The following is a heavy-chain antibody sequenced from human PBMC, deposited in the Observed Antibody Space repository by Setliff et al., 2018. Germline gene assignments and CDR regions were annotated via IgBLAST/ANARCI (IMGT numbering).Heavy chain of an antibody. CDR3: ARVNQYSSVWYNYYYGMDG. V-gene: IGHV4-39*07. Sequence: SETLSLTCALSGGSISSSSYYWGWIRQPPGKGLEWIGSIYYSGSTYYNPSLKSRVTISVDTSKNQFSLKLSSVTAADTAVYYCARVNQYSSVWYNYYYGMDGGGQGTTVTVSS. CDR2: IYYSGST. D-gene: IGHD6-19*01. J-gene: IGHJ6*02. CDR1: GGSISSSSYY.